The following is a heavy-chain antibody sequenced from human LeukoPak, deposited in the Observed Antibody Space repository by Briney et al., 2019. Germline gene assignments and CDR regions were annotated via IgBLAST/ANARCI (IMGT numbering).Heavy chain of an antibody. D-gene: IGHD6-13*01. CDR1: GXSFTSYW. J-gene: IGHJ4*02. CDR2: IDPSDSYT. Sequence: GESLKISCKGSGXSFTSYWISWVRQMPGKGLEWMGRIDPSDSYTNYSPSFQGHVTISADKSISTAYLQWSSLKASDTAMYYCARSPGIAAADYYFDYWGQGTLVTVSS. V-gene: IGHV5-10-1*01. CDR3: ARSPGIAAADYYFDY.